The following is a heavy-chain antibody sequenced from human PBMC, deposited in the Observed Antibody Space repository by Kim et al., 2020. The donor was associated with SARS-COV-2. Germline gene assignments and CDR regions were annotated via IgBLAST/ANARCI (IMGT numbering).Heavy chain of an antibody. J-gene: IGHJ6*02. D-gene: IGHD2-2*01. CDR1: GYTLIELS. V-gene: IGHV1-24*01. Sequence: ASVKVSCKVSGYTLIELSMHWVRQAPGKGLEWMGGFDPEEGETIYAQKFQGRVTMTEDTSTDTVYMELSSLRSEDTAVYYCATGIVPVYYYYYGMDVWGQGTTVIVSS. CDR2: FDPEEGET. CDR3: ATGIVPVYYYYYGMDV.